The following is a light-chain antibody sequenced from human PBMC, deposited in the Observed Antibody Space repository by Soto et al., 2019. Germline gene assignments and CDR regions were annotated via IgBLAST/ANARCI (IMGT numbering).Light chain of an antibody. CDR1: QSVDTNY. J-gene: IGKJ4*01. V-gene: IGKV3-20*01. Sequence: EIVLTQSPGTVSLSPGDRATLSCRASQSVDTNYLGWYQQKPGQAPRLLIYGASSRATGIPDRFSGSGSGTDFTLTISRLEPEDFDVYYCQQYGTSPLTLGGGTKVDIK. CDR3: QQYGTSPLT. CDR2: GAS.